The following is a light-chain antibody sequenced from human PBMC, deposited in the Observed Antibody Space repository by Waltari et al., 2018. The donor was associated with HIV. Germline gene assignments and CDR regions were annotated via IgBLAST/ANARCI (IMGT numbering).Light chain of an antibody. CDR1: SSDPAVYNY. J-gene: IGLJ2*01. CDR2: EVN. Sequence: SALTQPPSASGSPGQSVTLSCTGLSSDPAVYNYVSWYQQHPGKAPKLIIYEVNKRPSGVPDRFSGSKSGNTASLTVSGLQAEDEAEYYCNSYGGNINFTFGGGTKLTVL. CDR3: NSYGGNINFT. V-gene: IGLV2-8*01.